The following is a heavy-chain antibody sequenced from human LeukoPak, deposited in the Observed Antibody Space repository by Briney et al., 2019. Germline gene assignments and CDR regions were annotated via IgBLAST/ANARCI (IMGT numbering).Heavy chain of an antibody. CDR2: ISSSSSYI. J-gene: IGHJ6*04. CDR3: AGGYCSSTSCYR. Sequence: GGSLRLSCAASGLTFSSYSMNWVRQAPGKGLEWVSSISSSSSYIYYADSVKGRFTISRDNAKNSLYPQMNSLRAEDTAVYYCAGGYCSSTSCYRWGKGTTVTVSS. V-gene: IGHV3-21*01. D-gene: IGHD2-2*01. CDR1: GLTFSSYS.